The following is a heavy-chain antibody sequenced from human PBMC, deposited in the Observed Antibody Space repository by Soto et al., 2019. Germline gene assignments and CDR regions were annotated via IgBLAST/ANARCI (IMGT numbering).Heavy chain of an antibody. J-gene: IGHJ4*02. Sequence: SETLSLTCTVSGGSIRDYYWSWIRQSPGKGLEWIGHISYTGRTTFKPSLQSRATISKDPSKSQVSLELRSVTAADTAVYFCGTHLLGGILVTDQWGQGTQVT. D-gene: IGHD3-3*01. CDR3: GTHLLGGILVTDQ. V-gene: IGHV4-59*08. CDR1: GGSIRDYY. CDR2: ISYTGRT.